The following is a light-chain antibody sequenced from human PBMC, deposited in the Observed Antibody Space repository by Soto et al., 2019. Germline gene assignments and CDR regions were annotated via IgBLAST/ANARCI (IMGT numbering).Light chain of an antibody. CDR2: AAS. J-gene: IGKJ1*01. Sequence: DIQMTQSPSSLSASVEDSVTITCRASQGISNYLAWYQQKPGKVPKLLIYAASTLQSGVPSRFSGSGSGTDFTLTISSLQPEDVATYYCQKYNSASWTFGQGTRWIS. CDR3: QKYNSASWT. CDR1: QGISNY. V-gene: IGKV1-27*01.